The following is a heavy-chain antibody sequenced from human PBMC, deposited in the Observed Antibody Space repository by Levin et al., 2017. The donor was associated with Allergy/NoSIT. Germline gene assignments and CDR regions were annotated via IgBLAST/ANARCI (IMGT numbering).Heavy chain of an antibody. CDR3: TSGYSSGWDPWYFDY. D-gene: IGHD6-19*01. J-gene: IGHJ4*02. Sequence: GESLKISCAASGFTFSGSAMHWVRQASGKGLEWLGRIRSKANTYATAYAASVKGRFTISGDDSKNTAYLQMNSLKTEDTAVYYCTSGYSSGWDPWYFDYWGQGALVTVSS. CDR1: GFTFSGSA. V-gene: IGHV3-73*01. CDR2: IRSKANTYAT.